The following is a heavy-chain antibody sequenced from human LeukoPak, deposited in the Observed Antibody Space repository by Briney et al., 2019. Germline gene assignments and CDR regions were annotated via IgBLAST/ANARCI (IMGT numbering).Heavy chain of an antibody. J-gene: IGHJ5*02. CDR2: ISHSATS. Sequence: SETLSLTCAVYGGPFRGFFWSWIRQAPGKGLEWLGEISHSATSKHSPSLKSRITISLDTSRSQFSLRLTSVTAADTAVSYCARGIFYGGRNQYLWFDLWGQGTLVTVSS. CDR1: GGPFRGFF. D-gene: IGHD4-23*01. CDR3: ARGIFYGGRNQYLWFDL. V-gene: IGHV4-34*01.